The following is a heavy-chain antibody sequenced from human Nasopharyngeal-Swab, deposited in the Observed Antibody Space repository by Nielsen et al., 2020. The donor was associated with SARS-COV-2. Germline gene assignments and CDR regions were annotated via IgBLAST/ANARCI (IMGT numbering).Heavy chain of an antibody. V-gene: IGHV3-49*02. CDR2: IRSKAYGGTT. J-gene: IGHJ5*02. Sequence: WIRQPPGQGLEWVGFIRSKAYGGTTEYAASVKGRFTISRDDSKSIAYLQMNSLNTEDTAVYYCTRSYDYVWGSYRKSWGQGTLVTVSS. D-gene: IGHD3-16*02. CDR3: TRSYDYVWGSYRKS.